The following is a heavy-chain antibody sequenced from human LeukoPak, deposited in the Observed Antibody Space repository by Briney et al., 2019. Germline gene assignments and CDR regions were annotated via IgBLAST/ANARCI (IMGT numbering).Heavy chain of an antibody. CDR1: GFTFSSYS. J-gene: IGHJ4*02. CDR3: ARDRSSSSWYVPDY. Sequence: GGSLRLSCAASGFTFSSYSMNWVRQAPGKGLEWVSSISSSSSYIYYADSVKGRFTISRDNAKNSLYLQMNSLRAKDTAVYYCARDRSSSSWYVPDYWGQGTLVTVSS. V-gene: IGHV3-21*01. CDR2: ISSSSSYI. D-gene: IGHD6-13*01.